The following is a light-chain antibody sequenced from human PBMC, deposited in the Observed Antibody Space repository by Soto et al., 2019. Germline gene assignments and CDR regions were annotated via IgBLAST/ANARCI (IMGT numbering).Light chain of an antibody. CDR1: QSFSSSY. Sequence: EIVLTQSPGTLSLSPGERATLSCRASQSFSSSYLAWYQQKPGQAPRLLIYGASSSATGIPDRLSGSGSGTYFTLTISRLETADFAVYYCPQYGSSPFTFGPGTKVDIE. CDR3: PQYGSSPFT. V-gene: IGKV3-20*01. J-gene: IGKJ3*01. CDR2: GAS.